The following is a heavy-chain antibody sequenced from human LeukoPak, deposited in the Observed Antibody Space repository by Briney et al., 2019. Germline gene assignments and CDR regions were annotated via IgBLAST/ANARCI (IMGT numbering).Heavy chain of an antibody. Sequence: SVKVSCKASGGTFSSYAISWVRQAPGQGLEWMGRIIPIFGTANYAQKFRGRVTITTDESTSTAYMELSSLRSEDTAVYYCARGYSSSSDFNYYYYMDVWGKGTTVTVSS. J-gene: IGHJ6*03. CDR2: IIPIFGTA. CDR1: GGTFSSYA. V-gene: IGHV1-69*05. D-gene: IGHD6-6*01. CDR3: ARGYSSSSDFNYYYYMDV.